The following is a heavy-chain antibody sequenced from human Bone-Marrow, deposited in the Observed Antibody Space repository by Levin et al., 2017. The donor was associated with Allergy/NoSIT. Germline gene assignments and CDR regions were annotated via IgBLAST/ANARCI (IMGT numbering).Heavy chain of an antibody. CDR2: IFYSGTT. Sequence: SQTLSLTCVVSGDSVRTVDHYWNWIRQTPGKGLEWIGNIFYSGTTHYNPSLRRRVTLSVDTSKHEISLRLYSVTAADTAVYYCARDRAYGDIHYFFDFWGQGHLVTVSS. CDR3: ARDRAYGDIHYFFDF. D-gene: IGHD4-17*01. J-gene: IGHJ4*02. CDR1: GDSVRTVDHY. V-gene: IGHV4-31*11.